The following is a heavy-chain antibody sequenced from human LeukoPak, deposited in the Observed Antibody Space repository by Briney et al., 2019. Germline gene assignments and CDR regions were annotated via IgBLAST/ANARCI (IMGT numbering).Heavy chain of an antibody. J-gene: IGHJ4*02. CDR3: ARNPAWYYYGSGSTYYFDY. Sequence: SETLSLTCAVYGGSFSGYYWSWIRQPPGKVLEWIGGINHSGSTNYNPSLKSRVTISVDTSKDHCSLKLSSVTAADTAVYYCARNPAWYYYGSGSTYYFDYWGQGTLVTVSS. CDR1: GGSFSGYY. CDR2: INHSGST. V-gene: IGHV4-34*01. D-gene: IGHD3-10*01.